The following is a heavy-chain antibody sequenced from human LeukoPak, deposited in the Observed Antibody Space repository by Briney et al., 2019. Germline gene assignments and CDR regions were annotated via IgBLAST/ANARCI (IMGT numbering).Heavy chain of an antibody. Sequence: GGSLRLSCAASGFTFTNYWMSWVRQAPGKGLEWVVNIKQDGSEKYYVDSVKGRFTISRDNAENSLYLQTNSLRAEDTAVYYCARDRALYDRSGYYYTEDDYWGQGTLVTVSS. V-gene: IGHV3-7*01. CDR2: IKQDGSEK. CDR1: GFTFTNYW. J-gene: IGHJ4*02. CDR3: ARDRALYDRSGYYYTEDDY. D-gene: IGHD3-22*01.